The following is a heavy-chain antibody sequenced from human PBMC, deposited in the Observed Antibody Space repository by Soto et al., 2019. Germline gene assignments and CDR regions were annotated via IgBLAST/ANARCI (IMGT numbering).Heavy chain of an antibody. J-gene: IGHJ4*02. CDR2: ISGSGGST. Sequence: GGSLRLSCAASGFTFSSYAMSWVRQAPGKGLEWVSAISGSGGSTYYADSVKGRFTISRDNSKNTLYLQMNSLRAEDTAVYYCAKEKPVAVAATGPGRRFDYWGQGTLVTVSS. D-gene: IGHD6-19*01. CDR3: AKEKPVAVAATGPGRRFDY. V-gene: IGHV3-23*01. CDR1: GFTFSSYA.